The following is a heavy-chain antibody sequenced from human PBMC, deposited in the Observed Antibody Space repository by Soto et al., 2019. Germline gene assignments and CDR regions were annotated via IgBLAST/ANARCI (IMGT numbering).Heavy chain of an antibody. Sequence: QVQLVESGGGVVQPGGSLRLSCTTSGFTFNTYGMYWVRQAPGKGLEWVAIIWYDGSNKYYGDSVKGRFTISRDNSKNTRDLQMNSLRAEDTALYYGARGDCTGAYCYSWPFNYGVDVWGQGTTVTVSS. CDR3: ARGDCTGAYCYSWPFNYGVDV. D-gene: IGHD2-15*01. CDR2: IWYDGSNK. J-gene: IGHJ6*02. V-gene: IGHV3-33*08. CDR1: GFTFNTYG.